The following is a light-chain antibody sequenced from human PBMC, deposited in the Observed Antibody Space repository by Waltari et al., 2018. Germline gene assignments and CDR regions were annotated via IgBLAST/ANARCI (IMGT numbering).Light chain of an antibody. V-gene: IGLV2-11*01. CDR3: YSYAGSSSFV. CDR2: DVN. J-gene: IGLJ1*01. Sequence: QSALTQPRSVSGSPGQSVTISCTGTISDVGGHNYVSWYQQHPGKAPKLMIYDVNKRPSGVPDRFSGSKSGNTASLTISGLQGEDEADYYCYSYAGSSSFVFGTGNEIIVL. CDR1: ISDVGGHNY.